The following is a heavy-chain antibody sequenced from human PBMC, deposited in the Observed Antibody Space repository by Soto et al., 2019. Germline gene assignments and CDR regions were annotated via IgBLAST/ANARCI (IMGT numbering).Heavy chain of an antibody. CDR2: IIPIFGTA. D-gene: IGHD2-21*02. V-gene: IGHV1-69*12. J-gene: IGHJ4*02. CDR3: AGENGYGGNSGLGYFDY. CDR1: GGTFSSYA. Sequence: QVQLVQSGAEVKKPGSSVKVSCKASGGTFSSYAISWVRQAPGQGLEWMGGIIPIFGTANYAQKFQGRVTITADESTSTAYMELSSLRSEDTAVYYCAGENGYGGNSGLGYFDYWGQGTLVTVSS.